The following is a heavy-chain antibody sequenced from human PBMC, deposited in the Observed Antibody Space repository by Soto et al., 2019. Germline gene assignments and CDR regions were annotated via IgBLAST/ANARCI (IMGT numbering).Heavy chain of an antibody. D-gene: IGHD3-3*01. CDR1: GGSISSYY. CDR2: IYTSGST. Sequence: SETLSLTCTVSGGSISSYYWSWIRQPAGKGLEWIGRIYTSGSTNYNPSLKSRVTMSVDTSKNQFSLKLSSVTAADTAVYYCARGGTSFGVVNWFEPWGQGTLVTVSS. CDR3: ARGGTSFGVVNWFEP. V-gene: IGHV4-4*07. J-gene: IGHJ5*02.